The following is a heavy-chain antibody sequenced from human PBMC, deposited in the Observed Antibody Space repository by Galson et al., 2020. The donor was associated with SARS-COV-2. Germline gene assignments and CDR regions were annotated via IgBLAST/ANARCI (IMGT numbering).Heavy chain of an antibody. Sequence: SETLSLTCTVSGGSISSYYWSWIRQPPGKGLEWIGSIYYSGSTNYNPSLKSRVTISVDTSKNQFSLKLSSVTAADTAVYYCATVGSSSWYGYAFDIWGQGTMVTVSS. J-gene: IGHJ3*02. CDR2: IYYSGST. CDR3: ATVGSSSWYGYAFDI. CDR1: GGSISSYY. V-gene: IGHV4-59*08. D-gene: IGHD6-13*01.